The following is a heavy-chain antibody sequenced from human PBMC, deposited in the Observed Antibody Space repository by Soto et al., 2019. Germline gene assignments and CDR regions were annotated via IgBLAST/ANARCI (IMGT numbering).Heavy chain of an antibody. J-gene: IGHJ5*02. CDR2: IYWDDDK. V-gene: IGHV2-5*02. D-gene: IGHD6-13*01. CDR3: AHRLGQAAAGTLGWFDP. CDR1: GFSLSTSGVG. Sequence: QITLKESGPTLVKPTQTLTLTCTFSGFSLSTSGVGVGWIRQPPGKALEWLALIYWDDDKRYSPSLKSRLTITKDTSKNQVVLTMTNMDPVDTATYYCAHRLGQAAAGTLGWFDPWGQGTLVTVSS.